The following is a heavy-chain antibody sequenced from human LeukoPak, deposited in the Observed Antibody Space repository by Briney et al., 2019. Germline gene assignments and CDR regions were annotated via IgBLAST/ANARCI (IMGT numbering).Heavy chain of an antibody. J-gene: IGHJ4*02. V-gene: IGHV3-21*04. D-gene: IGHD4-23*01. Sequence: GGSLRLSCAASGFTFSSYAMNWVRQAPGKGLEWVSSISSSSSYIYYADSVKGRFTISRDNAKNSLYLQMNSLRAEDTAVYYCAKVFYGGNSHFDYWGQGTLVTVSS. CDR1: GFTFSSYA. CDR3: AKVFYGGNSHFDY. CDR2: ISSSSSYI.